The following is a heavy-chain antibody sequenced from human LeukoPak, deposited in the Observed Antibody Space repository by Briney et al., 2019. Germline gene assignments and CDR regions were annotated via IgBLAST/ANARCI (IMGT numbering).Heavy chain of an antibody. CDR2: ISGSGGST. Sequence: GGSLRLSCTASGFTFGDYAMSWVRQAPGKGLEWVSAISGSGGSTYYADSVKGRFTISRDNSKNTLYLQMNSLRAEDTAVYYCAKSKGAAAKLRGDYWGQGTLVTVSS. D-gene: IGHD6-13*01. CDR3: AKSKGAAAKLRGDY. CDR1: GFTFGDYA. V-gene: IGHV3-23*01. J-gene: IGHJ4*02.